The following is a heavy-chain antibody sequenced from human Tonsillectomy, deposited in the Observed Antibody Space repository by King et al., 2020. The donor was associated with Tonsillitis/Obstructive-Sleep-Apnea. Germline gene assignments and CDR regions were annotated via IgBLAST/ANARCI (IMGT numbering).Heavy chain of an antibody. J-gene: IGHJ6*03. D-gene: IGHD4-17*01. Sequence: VQLVESGAEVKKPGKSLRISCKDAGYSFTSYWISWGRQMPGKGLVWMGRSDPSDFYTNYSPSFQGHVTISADKSISTAYLQWSSLKASDTAMYYCARLHGDNYMDVWGKGTTVTVSS. V-gene: IGHV5-10-1*01. CDR2: SDPSDFYT. CDR3: ARLHGDNYMDV. CDR1: GYSFTSYW.